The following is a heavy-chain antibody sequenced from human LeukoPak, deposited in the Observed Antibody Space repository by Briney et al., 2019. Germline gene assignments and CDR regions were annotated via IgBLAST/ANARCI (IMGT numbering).Heavy chain of an antibody. V-gene: IGHV7-4-1*02. Sequence: ASVKVSCKASGYPFSAHFLSWVRQAPGQGLEWMGNIDTTTGNPRYAQDFTGRFVFSLDTTVSTAYLQITSLKADDTAAYYCVRGTPTPGMDYWGQGTQVTVSS. CDR2: IDTTTGNP. J-gene: IGHJ4*02. CDR1: GYPFSAHF. D-gene: IGHD3-10*01. CDR3: VRGTPTPGMDY.